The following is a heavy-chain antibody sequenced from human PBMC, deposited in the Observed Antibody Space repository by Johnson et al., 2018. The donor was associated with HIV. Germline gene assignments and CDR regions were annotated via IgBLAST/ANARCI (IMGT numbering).Heavy chain of an antibody. D-gene: IGHD3-22*01. J-gene: IGHJ3*02. CDR2: IRYDGSNK. CDR3: DSSGYVSDAFDI. CDR1: GFTFSSYG. V-gene: IGHV3-30*02. Sequence: QMQLVESGGGVVQPGGSLRLSCVASGFTFSSYGMHWVRQAPGKGLEWVAFIRYDGSNKYYADSVKGRFTISRDSSKNTLYLQMGSLRAEDMAVYYYDSSGYVSDAFDIWGQGTMVTVSS.